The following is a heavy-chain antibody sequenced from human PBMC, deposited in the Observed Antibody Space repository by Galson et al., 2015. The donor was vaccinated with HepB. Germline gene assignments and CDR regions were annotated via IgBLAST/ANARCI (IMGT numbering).Heavy chain of an antibody. D-gene: IGHD1-26*01. V-gene: IGHV3-7*01. CDR2: IKQDGSEK. CDR1: GFTFSSYW. CDR3: ARVPTPYSGSYPHDY. Sequence: SLRLSCAASGFTFSSYWMSWVRQAPGKGLEWVANIKQDGSEKYYVDSVKGRFTISRGNAKNSLYLQMNSLRAEDTAVYYCARVPTPYSGSYPHDYWGQGTLVTVSS. J-gene: IGHJ4*02.